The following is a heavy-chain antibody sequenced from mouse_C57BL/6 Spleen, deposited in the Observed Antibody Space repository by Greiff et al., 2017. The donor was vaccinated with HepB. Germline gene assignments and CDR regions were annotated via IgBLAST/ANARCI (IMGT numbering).Heavy chain of an antibody. Sequence: EVKVVESGGGLVQPGGSLKLSCAASGFTFSDYYMSWVRQTPEKRLEWVAYISTGGGSTYYPDTVKGRFTIYRDNAKNTLYLQMSRLKSEDTAMYYCASEGYWGQGTTLTVSS. CDR1: GFTFSDYY. CDR2: ISTGGGST. V-gene: IGHV5-12*01. J-gene: IGHJ2*01. CDR3: ASEGY.